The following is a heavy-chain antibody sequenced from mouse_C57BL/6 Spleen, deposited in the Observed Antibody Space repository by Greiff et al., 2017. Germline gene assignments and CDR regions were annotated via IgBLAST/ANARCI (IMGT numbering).Heavy chain of an antibody. V-gene: IGHV3-6*01. Sequence: EVKLMESGPGLVKPSQSLSLTCSVTGYSITRGYYWNWIRQFPGNKLEWMGYISYDGSNNYNPSLKNRISITRDTSKNQFFLTLNSVTTEDTATYYCARDYGNYRFAYWGQGTLVTVSA. D-gene: IGHD2-1*01. CDR3: ARDYGNYRFAY. J-gene: IGHJ3*01. CDR2: ISYDGSN. CDR1: GYSITRGYY.